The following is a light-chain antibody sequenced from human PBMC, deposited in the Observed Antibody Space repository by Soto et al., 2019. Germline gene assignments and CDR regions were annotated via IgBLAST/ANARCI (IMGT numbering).Light chain of an antibody. CDR3: QQSYSTPRG. CDR2: AAS. V-gene: IGKV1-39*01. Sequence: DIQMTQSPSSLSASVGDRVTITCRASQSISSYLNWYQQKPGKAPKLQIYAASSLQSGVPSRFSGSGSGTDFTLTISSLQPEDFATYYCQQSYSTPRGFGQGTKVEIK. CDR1: QSISSY. J-gene: IGKJ1*01.